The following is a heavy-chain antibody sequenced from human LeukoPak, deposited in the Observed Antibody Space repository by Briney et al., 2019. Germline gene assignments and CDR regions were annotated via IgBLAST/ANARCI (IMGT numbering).Heavy chain of an antibody. CDR3: TRDQAAAAHSYGMDV. CDR2: IRSKAYGGTT. J-gene: IGHJ6*02. V-gene: IGHV3-49*03. Sequence: GGSLRLSCTASGFTFGVYAMSWFRQAPGKGLEWVGFIRSKAYGGTTEYAASVKGRFTISRDDSKSIAYLQMNSLKTEDTAVYYCTRDQAAAAHSYGMDVWGQGTTVTVSS. D-gene: IGHD6-13*01. CDR1: GFTFGVYA.